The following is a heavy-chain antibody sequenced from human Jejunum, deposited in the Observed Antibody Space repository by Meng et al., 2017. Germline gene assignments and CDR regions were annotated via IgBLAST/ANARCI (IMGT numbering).Heavy chain of an antibody. CDR1: GGSVGRAGYQ. CDR3: ARDSMGSLDY. V-gene: IGHV4-61*08. D-gene: IGHD1-26*01. Sequence: LEASGPGLVRTSETPSLLCTVSGGSVGRAGYQWGWIRQPPGRGLEWIGYANTNYNPSLKRRVTISLDTSRNLFSLSLTSVTAADTAVYYCARDSMGSLDYWGQGILVTVSS. CDR2: ANT. J-gene: IGHJ4*02.